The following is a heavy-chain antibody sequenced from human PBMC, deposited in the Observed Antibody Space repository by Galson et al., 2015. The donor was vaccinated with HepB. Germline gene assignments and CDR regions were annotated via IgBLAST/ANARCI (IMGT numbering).Heavy chain of an antibody. CDR2: ISYDGSNK. Sequence: SLRLSCAASGFTFSSYGMHWVRQAPGKGLEWVAVISYDGSNKYYADSVKGRFTISRDNSKDTLYLQMNSLRAEDTAVYYCAKDGRRAAAGRGGLDYWGQGTLVTVSS. CDR1: GFTFSSYG. D-gene: IGHD6-13*01. CDR3: AKDGRRAAAGRGGLDY. V-gene: IGHV3-30*18. J-gene: IGHJ4*02.